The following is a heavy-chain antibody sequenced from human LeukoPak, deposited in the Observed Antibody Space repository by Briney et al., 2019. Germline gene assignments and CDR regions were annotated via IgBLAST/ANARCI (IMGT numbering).Heavy chain of an antibody. CDR3: ARSMYCGGDCYYYFDY. V-gene: IGHV3-74*01. Sequence: PGGSLRLSCAASGFTFGSYWMHWVRQAPGKGLVWVSRINSDGTIIGYADSVKGRFTISRDNAKNTLYLQMNSLRADDTAVYYCARSMYCGGDCYYYFDYWGQGTLVTVAS. J-gene: IGHJ4*02. CDR1: GFTFGSYW. CDR2: INSDGTII. D-gene: IGHD2-21*02.